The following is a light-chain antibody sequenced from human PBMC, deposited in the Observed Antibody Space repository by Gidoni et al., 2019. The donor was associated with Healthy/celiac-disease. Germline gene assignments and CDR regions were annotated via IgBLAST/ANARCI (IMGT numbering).Light chain of an antibody. CDR1: QSVSSSY. CDR3: QQYGSSPQT. Sequence: DIVLTQSPGTLSLSPGERATLSCRASQSVSSSYLAWYQQKPGQAPRLLIYGASSRATGIPDRVSGSGSGTDFTLTISRLEPEDFAVYYWQQYGSSPQTFGQXTKVEIK. V-gene: IGKV3-20*01. J-gene: IGKJ1*01. CDR2: GAS.